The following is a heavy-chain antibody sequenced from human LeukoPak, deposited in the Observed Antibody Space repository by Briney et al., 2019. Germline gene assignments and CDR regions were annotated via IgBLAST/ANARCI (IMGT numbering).Heavy chain of an antibody. D-gene: IGHD6-19*01. V-gene: IGHV3-21*04. CDR1: GFTFSSYS. J-gene: IGHJ4*02. CDR3: AKYGGSYSSGWEGFFDY. Sequence: GGSLRLSCAASGFTFSSYSVNWVRQAPGKGLEWVSSISSSSSYIYYADSVKGRFTISRDNAKNSLYLQMNSLRAEDTAVYYCAKYGGSYSSGWEGFFDYWGQGTLVTVSS. CDR2: ISSSSSYI.